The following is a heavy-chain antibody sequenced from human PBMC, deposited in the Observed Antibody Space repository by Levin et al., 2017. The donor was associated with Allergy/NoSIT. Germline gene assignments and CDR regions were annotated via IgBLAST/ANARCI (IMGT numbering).Heavy chain of an antibody. CDR3: ARVVPGVRSFDWLFYDF. CDR2: IHHSGST. D-gene: IGHD3-9*01. Sequence: GSLRLSCAVYVDSFSGYYWTWIRQPPGKGLEWIGEIHHSGSTNYNPSLKSRVTISADTSKNQFSLKLSSVTAADTAVYYCARVVPGVRSFDWLFYDFWGQGNLVTVSS. CDR1: VDSFSGYY. J-gene: IGHJ4*02. V-gene: IGHV4-34*01.